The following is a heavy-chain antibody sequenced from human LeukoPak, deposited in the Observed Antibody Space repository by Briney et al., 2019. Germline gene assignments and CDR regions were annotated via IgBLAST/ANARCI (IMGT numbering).Heavy chain of an antibody. CDR3: ARKNPISSGYLIDY. V-gene: IGHV3-7*01. J-gene: IGHJ4*02. CDR2: IKQDGSEK. CDR1: GFTFSSYW. D-gene: IGHD3-22*01. Sequence: PGGSLRLSCAASGFTFSSYWMSWVRQAPGKGLEWVANIKQDGSEKYYVDSVKGRFTISRDNAKNSLYLQMNSLRAEDTAVYYCARKNPISSGYLIDYWGQGTLVTVSS.